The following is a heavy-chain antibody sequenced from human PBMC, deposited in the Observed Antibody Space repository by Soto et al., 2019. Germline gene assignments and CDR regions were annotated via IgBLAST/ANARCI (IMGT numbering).Heavy chain of an antibody. CDR2: IYYSGST. Sequence: SETLSLTCTVSGGSISSYYWSWIRQPPGKGLEWIGYIYYSGSTNYNPSLKSRVTISVDTSKNQFSLKLSSVTAADTAVYYCARDNRSRWSHNYGDVRYYYYYGMDVWGQGTTVTVSS. V-gene: IGHV4-59*01. CDR1: GGSISSYY. D-gene: IGHD4-17*01. J-gene: IGHJ6*02. CDR3: ARDNRSRWSHNYGDVRYYYYYGMDV.